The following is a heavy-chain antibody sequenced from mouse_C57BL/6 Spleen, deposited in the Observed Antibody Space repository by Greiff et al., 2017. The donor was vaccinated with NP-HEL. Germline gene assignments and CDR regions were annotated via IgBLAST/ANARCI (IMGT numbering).Heavy chain of an antibody. D-gene: IGHD2-4*01. CDR1: GYSFTGYY. V-gene: IGHV1-42*01. J-gene: IGHJ4*01. CDR3: ARLLIYYDYLYAMDY. Sequence: EVKLMESGPELVKPGASVKISCKASGYSFTGYYMNWVKQSPEKSLEWIGEINPSTGGTTYNQKFKAKATLTVDKSSSTAYMQLKSLTSEASAVYYCARLLIYYDYLYAMDYWGQGTSVTVSS. CDR2: INPSTGGT.